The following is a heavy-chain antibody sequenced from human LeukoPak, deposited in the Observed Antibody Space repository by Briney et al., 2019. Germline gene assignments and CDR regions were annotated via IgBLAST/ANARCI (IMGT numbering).Heavy chain of an antibody. D-gene: IGHD2-15*01. J-gene: IGHJ3*02. CDR3: AGDIRPKDIVVVVAATPVDLAFDI. CDR1: GGTFNSYA. V-gene: IGHV1-69*13. CDR2: IIPIFGTA. Sequence: ASVKVSCKASGGTFNSYAISWVRQAPGQGLEWMGGIIPIFGTANYAQKFQGRVTITADESTSTAYMELSSLRSEDTAVYYCAGDIRPKDIVVVVAATPVDLAFDIWGQGTMVTVSS.